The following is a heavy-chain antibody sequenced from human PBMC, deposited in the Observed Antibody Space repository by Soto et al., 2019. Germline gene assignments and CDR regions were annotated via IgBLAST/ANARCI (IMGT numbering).Heavy chain of an antibody. CDR1: GGTYSSYA. Sequence: QVQLVQSGAEVKKPGSSVKVSCKASGGTYSSYAISWVRQAPGQGLEWMGGIIPIFGTANYAQKFQGRVTITADESTSTAYMELSSLRSEDTALYYCARQIRYGSRFDYWGQGTLVTVSS. V-gene: IGHV1-69*01. J-gene: IGHJ4*02. D-gene: IGHD3-9*01. CDR3: ARQIRYGSRFDY. CDR2: IIPIFGTA.